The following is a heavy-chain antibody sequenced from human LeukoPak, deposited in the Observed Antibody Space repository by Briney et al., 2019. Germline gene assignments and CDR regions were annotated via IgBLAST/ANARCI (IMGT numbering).Heavy chain of an antibody. J-gene: IGHJ2*01. CDR3: ARPIAVAGTWYFDL. CDR2: IDPSDSYT. CDR1: GYSFTSYW. V-gene: IGHV5-10-1*01. D-gene: IGHD6-19*01. Sequence: GESLKISCKGSGYSFTSYWISGVRQMPGKGLEWMGRIDPSDSYTNYSPSFQGHATISADKSISTAYLQWSSLKASDTAMYYCARPIAVAGTWYFDLWGRGTLVTVSS.